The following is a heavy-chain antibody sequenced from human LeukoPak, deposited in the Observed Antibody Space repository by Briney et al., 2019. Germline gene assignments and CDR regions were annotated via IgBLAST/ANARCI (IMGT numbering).Heavy chain of an antibody. CDR1: GFTFSSYW. J-gene: IGHJ4*02. CDR2: IKQDGSEK. V-gene: IGHV3-7*01. D-gene: IGHD6-19*01. CDR3: AREGSVARFDY. Sequence: GGSLRLSCAASGFTFSSYWMNWVRQAPGKGLEWVANIKQDGSEKYYVDSVKGRFTLSRDNAKNSLYLQMNSLRAEDTAVYYCAREGSVARFDYWGQGTLVTASS.